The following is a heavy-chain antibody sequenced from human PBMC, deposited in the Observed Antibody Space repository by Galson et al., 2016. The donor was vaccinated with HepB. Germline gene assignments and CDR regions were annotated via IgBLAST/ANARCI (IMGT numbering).Heavy chain of an antibody. CDR3: AKPYTSGWLTSFDH. CDR1: GFAFSSYA. V-gene: IGHV3-23*01. Sequence: SLRLSCAASGFAFSSYAVNWVRQAPGKGLEWIASISLSGATPHYADSVKGRFTISRDNSKSTLLLEMNSLRTDDTAIYYCAKPYTSGWLTSFDHWGQGTLVTVSS. D-gene: IGHD6-19*01. CDR2: ISLSGATP. J-gene: IGHJ4*02.